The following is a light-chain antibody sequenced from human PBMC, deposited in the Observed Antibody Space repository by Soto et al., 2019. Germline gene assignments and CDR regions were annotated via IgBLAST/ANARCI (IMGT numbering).Light chain of an antibody. CDR2: DVT. J-gene: IGLJ1*01. CDR1: SSDVGGYNY. V-gene: IGLV2-14*01. CDR3: QSHDSSLIAYV. Sequence: QSALTQPASVSGSPGQSITISCTGTSSDVGGYNYVSWYQQHPGKAPQLMIYDVTNRPSGVPDRFSGSKSGTSAYLAITGLQADDEADYYCQSHDSSLIAYVFGTGTKVTVL.